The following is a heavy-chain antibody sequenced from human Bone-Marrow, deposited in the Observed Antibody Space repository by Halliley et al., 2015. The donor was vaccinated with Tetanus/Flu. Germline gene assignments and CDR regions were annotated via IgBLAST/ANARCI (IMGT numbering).Heavy chain of an antibody. CDR3: ARDSAYPTRDAFDA. V-gene: IGHV4-59*01. Sequence: WVGYIYYSGTTNYNPSLKSRVTISLDTSKNQFSLTLNSVTAADTAVYYCARDSAYPTRDAFDAWSQGTMVTVSS. J-gene: IGHJ3*01. CDR2: IYYSGTT. D-gene: IGHD2-2*02.